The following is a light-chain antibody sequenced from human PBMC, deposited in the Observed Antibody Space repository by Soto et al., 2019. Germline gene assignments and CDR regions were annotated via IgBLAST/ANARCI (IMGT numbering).Light chain of an antibody. CDR2: GAS. CDR3: QQYNNWPRT. V-gene: IGKV3-15*01. Sequence: ELVLTQSPATLSVSPGERATLSCRASQSVSSNLAWYQQKPGQAPRLLIYGASNRATGIPARFSASGSGTDFTLTISSLQSEDFAVYYCQQYNNWPRTFGQGTKVDIK. CDR1: QSVSSN. J-gene: IGKJ1*01.